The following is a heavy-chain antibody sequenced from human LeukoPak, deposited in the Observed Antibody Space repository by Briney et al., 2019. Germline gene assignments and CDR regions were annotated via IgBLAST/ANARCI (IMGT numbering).Heavy chain of an antibody. CDR2: IRYDGSNK. J-gene: IGHJ6*03. V-gene: IGHV3-30*02. Sequence: GGSLRLSCAASGFTFRSYGIHWVRQAPGKGLEWVAFIRYDGSNKYYADSVKGRFTISRDNSKNTLYLQMNSLRAEDTAVYYCAKLSETGYYYYMDVWGKGTTVTISS. CDR1: GFTFRSYG. CDR3: AKLSETGYYYYMDV.